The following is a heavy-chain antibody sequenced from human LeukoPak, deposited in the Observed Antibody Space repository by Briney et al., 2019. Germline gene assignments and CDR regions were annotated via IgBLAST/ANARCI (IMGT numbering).Heavy chain of an antibody. CDR3: ARGGWGIYDYYYYYGMDV. V-gene: IGHV4-34*01. CDR2: INHSGST. Sequence: SETLSLTCAVYGGSFSGYYWSWIRQPPGKGLEWIGEINHSGSTNYNPSLKSRVTISVDTSKNQFSLKLISVTAADTAVYYCARGGWGIYDYYYYYGMDVWGQGTTVTVSS. D-gene: IGHD6-13*01. J-gene: IGHJ6*02. CDR1: GGSFSGYY.